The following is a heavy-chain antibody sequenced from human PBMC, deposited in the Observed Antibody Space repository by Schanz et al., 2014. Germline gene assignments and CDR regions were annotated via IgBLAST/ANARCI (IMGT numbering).Heavy chain of an antibody. CDR2: INPSGGST. D-gene: IGHD2-2*01. J-gene: IGHJ3*02. CDR3: ARGTMPGTFDI. Sequence: QVQLVQSGAEVKKPGSSMKVSCKASGGTFSTYPINWLRQAPGQGLEWMGMINPSGGSTTYAQKFQGRVTMTRDTSTSTVYMELSSLRYEDTALYYCARGTMPGTFDIWGQGTMVTVSS. V-gene: IGHV1-46*01. CDR1: GGTFSTYP.